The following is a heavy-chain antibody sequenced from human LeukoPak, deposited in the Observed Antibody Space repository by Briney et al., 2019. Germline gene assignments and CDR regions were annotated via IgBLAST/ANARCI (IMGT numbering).Heavy chain of an antibody. Sequence: GASVKVSCKASGYTFTSYYMHWVRQAPGQGLEWMGIINPNSGGTNYAQKFQGRVTMTRDTSISTAYMELSRLRSDDTAVYYCAREGAAAHSFDYWGQGTLVTVSS. CDR3: AREGAAAHSFDY. D-gene: IGHD1-26*01. CDR2: INPNSGGT. V-gene: IGHV1-2*02. J-gene: IGHJ4*02. CDR1: GYTFTSYY.